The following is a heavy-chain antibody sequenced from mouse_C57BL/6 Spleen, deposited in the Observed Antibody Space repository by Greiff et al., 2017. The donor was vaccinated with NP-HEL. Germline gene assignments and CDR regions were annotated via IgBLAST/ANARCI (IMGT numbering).Heavy chain of an antibody. V-gene: IGHV1-64*01. Sequence: QVQLQQPGAELVKPGASVKLSCKASGYTFTSYWMHWVKQRPGQGLEWIGMIHPNSGSTNYNEKFKSKATLTVDKSSSTAYMQLSSLTSEDSAVYYCARGLSYYSKTLDWYFDVWGTGTTVTVSS. J-gene: IGHJ1*03. D-gene: IGHD2-5*01. CDR1: GYTFTSYW. CDR2: IHPNSGST. CDR3: ARGLSYYSKTLDWYFDV.